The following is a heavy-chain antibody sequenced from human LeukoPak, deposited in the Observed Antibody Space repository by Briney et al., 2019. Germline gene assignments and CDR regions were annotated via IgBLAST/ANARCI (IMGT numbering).Heavy chain of an antibody. D-gene: IGHD5-12*01. V-gene: IGHV3-21*01. CDR2: ISNSGNYI. CDR3: AGGFAYSGYA. Sequence: GGSLRLSCAASGFTFSSYSMNWVRQAPGKGLEWVSYISNSGNYIYYGDSVKGRFTISRDNAKNSLYLQMNSLRAEDTAVYYCAGGFAYSGYAWGKGTLVTVSS. J-gene: IGHJ5*02. CDR1: GFTFSSYS.